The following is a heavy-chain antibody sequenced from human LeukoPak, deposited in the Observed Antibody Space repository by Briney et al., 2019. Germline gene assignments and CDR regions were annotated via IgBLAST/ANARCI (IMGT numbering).Heavy chain of an antibody. Sequence: GGSLRLSCATSGFTFSSYTMIWVRQAPGKGLEWVSIIGASGGDIHYADSVKGRFSISRDNPKNTLTLQMNSLRVDDTAVYYCAREPIGGAGYWGQGTLVTVSS. J-gene: IGHJ4*02. CDR3: AREPIGGAGY. CDR2: IGASGGDI. V-gene: IGHV3-23*01. CDR1: GFTFSSYT. D-gene: IGHD3-16*01.